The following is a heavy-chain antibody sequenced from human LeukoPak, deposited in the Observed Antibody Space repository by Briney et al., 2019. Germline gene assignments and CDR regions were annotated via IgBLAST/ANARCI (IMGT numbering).Heavy chain of an antibody. CDR1: GFTFSEYW. Sequence: GGSLRLSCAVSGFTFSEYWMHWVRQTPGKGLVWVSRLSTDGSTTSYADSVKGRFTISRDNAKNTLYLQMNSLRAEGTALYYCAREGTGITRDYWGQGTLVTVSS. D-gene: IGHD1-1*01. CDR2: LSTDGSTT. J-gene: IGHJ4*01. V-gene: IGHV3-74*01. CDR3: AREGTGITRDY.